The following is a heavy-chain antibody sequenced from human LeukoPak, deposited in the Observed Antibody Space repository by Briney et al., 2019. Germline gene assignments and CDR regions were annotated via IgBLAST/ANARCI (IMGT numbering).Heavy chain of an antibody. D-gene: IGHD5-24*01. CDR3: VRHGRDGYNY. Sequence: SETLSLTCTVSGGSISSYYWSWIRQPPGKGLEWIGYIYTSGSTNYNPSLKSRVTISVDTSKNQFSLKLSSVTAADTAVYYCVRHGRDGYNYWGQGTLVTVSS. J-gene: IGHJ4*02. CDR2: IYTSGST. CDR1: GGSISSYY. V-gene: IGHV4-4*09.